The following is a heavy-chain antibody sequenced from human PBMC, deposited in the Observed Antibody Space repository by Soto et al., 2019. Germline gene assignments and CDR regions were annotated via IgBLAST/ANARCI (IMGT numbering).Heavy chain of an antibody. V-gene: IGHV1-18*01. CDR2: ISAYNGNT. J-gene: IGHJ4*02. CDR1: RYTFTSYG. D-gene: IGHD5-12*01. CDR3: ARDGGYTSDY. Sequence: ASVEVSCKASRYTFTSYGISWVQQYPGQGLEWMGWISAYNGNTNYAQKLQGRVTMTTDTSTSTAYMELRSLRSDDTAVYYCARDGGYTSDYWGQGTLVTVSS.